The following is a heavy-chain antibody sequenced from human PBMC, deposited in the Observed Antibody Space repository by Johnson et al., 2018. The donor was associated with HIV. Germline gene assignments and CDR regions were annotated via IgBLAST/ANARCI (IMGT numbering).Heavy chain of an antibody. CDR2: ISWDGGST. D-gene: IGHD1-26*01. J-gene: IGHJ3*02. Sequence: VQLVESGGSLVKPGGSLRLSCAASGFTFSSYAMNWVRQAPGKGLEWVSLISWDGGSTYYGDSVKGRFTISRDNSKNSLYLQMNSLRTEDTALYYCAKGGDTTGYDSFDIWGQGTMVTVSS. CDR1: GFTFSSYA. V-gene: IGHV3-43*02. CDR3: AKGGDTTGYDSFDI.